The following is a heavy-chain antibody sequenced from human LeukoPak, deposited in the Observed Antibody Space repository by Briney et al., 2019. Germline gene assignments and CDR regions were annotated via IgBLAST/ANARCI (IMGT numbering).Heavy chain of an antibody. D-gene: IGHD5-18*01. J-gene: IGHJ4*02. V-gene: IGHV3-7*05. CDR1: GFTFSSYW. CDR2: IKQDGSEK. CDR3: ARGRGDTSMALYFDY. Sequence: GGSLRLSCAASGFTFSSYWMSWVRQAPGKGLEWVANIKQDGSEKYYVDSVKGRFTNSRDNAKNSLYLQMNSLRAEDTAVYYCARGRGDTSMALYFDYWGQGTLVTVSS.